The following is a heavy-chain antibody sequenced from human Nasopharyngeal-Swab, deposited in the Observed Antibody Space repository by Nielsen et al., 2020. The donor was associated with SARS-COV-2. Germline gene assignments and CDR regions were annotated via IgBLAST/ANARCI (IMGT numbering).Heavy chain of an antibody. V-gene: IGHV3-30*03. CDR1: GFTFSSYG. CDR2: ISYDGSNK. CDR3: ARDRGDGYNLYYFDY. J-gene: IGHJ4*02. D-gene: IGHD5-24*01. Sequence: GASLKISCAASGFTFSSYGMHWVRQAPGKGLEWVAVISYDGSNKYYADSVKGRFTISRDNSKNTLYLQMNSLRAEDTAVYYCARDRGDGYNLYYFDYWDQGTLVTVSS.